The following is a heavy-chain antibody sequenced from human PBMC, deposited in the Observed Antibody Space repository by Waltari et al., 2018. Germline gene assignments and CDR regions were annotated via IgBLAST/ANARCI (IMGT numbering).Heavy chain of an antibody. J-gene: IGHJ6*03. D-gene: IGHD3-3*01. Sequence: QVQLVQSGAEVKKPGSSVKVSCKASGGTFSSYAISWVRQAPGQGLEWMGGIIPIFGTANYAQKFQGRVTITADESTSTAYMELSSLRSEDTAVYYCARGLLRHLEKHYYYYMDVWGKGTTVTISS. CDR1: GGTFSSYA. CDR3: ARGLLRHLEKHYYYYMDV. CDR2: IIPIFGTA. V-gene: IGHV1-69*12.